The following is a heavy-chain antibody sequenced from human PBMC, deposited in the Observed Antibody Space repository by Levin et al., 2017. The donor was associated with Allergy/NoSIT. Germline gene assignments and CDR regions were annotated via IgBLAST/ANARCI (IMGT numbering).Heavy chain of an antibody. CDR2: IIPIFGTA. Sequence: KISCKASGGTFSSYAISWVRQAPGQGLEWMGGIIPIFGTANYAQKFQGRVTITADESTSTAYMELSSLRSEDTAVYYCAREGCSGGSCYDHYYYGMDVWGQGTTVTVSS. V-gene: IGHV1-69*01. CDR3: AREGCSGGSCYDHYYYGMDV. CDR1: GGTFSSYA. J-gene: IGHJ6*02. D-gene: IGHD2-15*01.